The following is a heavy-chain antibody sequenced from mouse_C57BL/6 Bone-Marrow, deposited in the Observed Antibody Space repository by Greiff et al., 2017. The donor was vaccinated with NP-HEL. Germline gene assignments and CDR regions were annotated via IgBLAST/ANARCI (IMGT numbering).Heavy chain of an antibody. V-gene: IGHV1-81*01. CDR2: IYPRSGNT. CDR3: ARENYYGSNFDY. D-gene: IGHD1-1*01. J-gene: IGHJ2*01. Sequence: VQLQQSGAELARPGASVKLSCKASGYTFTSYGISWVKQRTGQGLEWIGEIYPRSGNTSYNEKFKGKATLTADKSSSTAYMELRSLPSEDSAVYVCARENYYGSNFDYWGQGTTLTVSS. CDR1: GYTFTSYG.